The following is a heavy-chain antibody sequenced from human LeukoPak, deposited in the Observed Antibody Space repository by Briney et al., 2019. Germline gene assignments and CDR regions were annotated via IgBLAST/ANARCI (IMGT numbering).Heavy chain of an antibody. CDR1: GYTFTNYG. CDR2: ISTYNGNT. V-gene: IGHV1-18*01. CDR3: ARDLEDIVVVVAANHAPGDI. D-gene: IGHD2-15*01. Sequence: AASVKVSCKAFGYTFTNYGISWVRQAPGQGLEWMGWISTYNGNTNYAQKFQGRVTMTTDTSTSTAYMELSRLRSDDTAVYYCARDLEDIVVVVAANHAPGDIWGQGTMVTVSS. J-gene: IGHJ3*02.